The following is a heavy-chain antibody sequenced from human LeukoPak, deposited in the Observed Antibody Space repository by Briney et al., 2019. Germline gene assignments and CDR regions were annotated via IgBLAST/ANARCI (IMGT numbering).Heavy chain of an antibody. CDR2: IYSGGET. V-gene: IGHV3-53*01. J-gene: IGHJ4*02. CDR1: GFTVSSNY. Sequence: GGSLRLSCAASGFTVSSNYMNWVRQAPGKGLEWVSVIYSGGETYYADSVKGRFTTSRDNLKNTLYLQMNSLGAEDTAVYYCAKGYYLDYWGQGTLVTVSS. CDR3: AKGYYLDY. D-gene: IGHD3-22*01.